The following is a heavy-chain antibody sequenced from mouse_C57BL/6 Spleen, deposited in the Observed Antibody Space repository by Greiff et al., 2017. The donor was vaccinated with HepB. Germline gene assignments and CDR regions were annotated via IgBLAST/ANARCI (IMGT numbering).Heavy chain of an antibody. J-gene: IGHJ3*01. CDR3: ARELGAQAPLFAY. D-gene: IGHD3-2*02. Sequence: QVQLQQPGAELVKPGASVKMSCKASGYTFTSYWITWVKQRPGQGLEWIGDIYPGSGSTNYNEKFKSKATLTVDTSSSTAYMQLSSLTSEDSAVYYCARELGAQAPLFAYWGQGTLVTVSA. V-gene: IGHV1-55*01. CDR2: IYPGSGST. CDR1: GYTFTSYW.